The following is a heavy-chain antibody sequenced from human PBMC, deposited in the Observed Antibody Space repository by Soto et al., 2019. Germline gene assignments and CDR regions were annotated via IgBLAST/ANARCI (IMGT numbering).Heavy chain of an antibody. CDR1: GGTFSSYA. CDR2: IIPIFGTA. D-gene: IGHD2-15*01. Sequence: SVKVSCKASGGTFSSYAISWVRQAPGQGLEWMGGIIPIFGTANYAQKSQGRVTITADESTSTAYMELSSLRSEDTAVYYCAREKTVVREFDYWGQGTQVTVSS. J-gene: IGHJ4*02. V-gene: IGHV1-69*13. CDR3: AREKTVVREFDY.